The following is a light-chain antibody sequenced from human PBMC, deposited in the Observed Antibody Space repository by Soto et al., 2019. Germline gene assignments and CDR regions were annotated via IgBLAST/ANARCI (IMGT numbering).Light chain of an antibody. J-gene: IGLJ1*01. CDR2: DVN. CDR1: SSDVGAYEH. Sequence: QSVLAQPSSVSGSPGQSVTISRTGASSDVGAYEHVSWYQQHPGRAPKLILYDVNNRPSGVSNHFSGSKSGNTASLVISGLQANDEADYYCSSYSTTNILVFGSGTKVPS. CDR3: SSYSTTNILV. V-gene: IGLV2-14*03.